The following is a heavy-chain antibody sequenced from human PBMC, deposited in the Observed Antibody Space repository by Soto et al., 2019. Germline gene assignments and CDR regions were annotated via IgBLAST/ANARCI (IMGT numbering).Heavy chain of an antibody. CDR1: GFRVNSYG. J-gene: IGHJ4*02. V-gene: IGHV3-33*01. CDR2: IWFDGSNQ. Sequence: QVQLVESGGGVVQAGRSLRLSCAASGFRVNSYGMHWVRQPPGKGLEWVAIIWFDGSNQVYADSVKGRFTISRDDSKNTVYLQMNSLRAEDTAVYYCTRANTSPFDIWGQGTLVTVSS. CDR3: TRANTSPFDI.